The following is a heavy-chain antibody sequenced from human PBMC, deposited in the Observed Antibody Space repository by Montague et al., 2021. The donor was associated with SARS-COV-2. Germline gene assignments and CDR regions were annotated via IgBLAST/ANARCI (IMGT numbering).Heavy chain of an antibody. V-gene: IGHV4-59*05. J-gene: IGHJ6*02. CDR2: IHYSGST. CDR3: ARLWDTVHYYYGMDV. D-gene: IGHD2-21*01. CDR1: GGSINNYY. Sequence: SETLSLTCTVPGGSINNYYWSWIRQPPGKGLEWIGSIHYSGSTYYNPSLKSRVSISVDTSKNQFSLKLSSVTAADTAVYYCARLWDTVHYYYGMDVWGQGTTVTVSS.